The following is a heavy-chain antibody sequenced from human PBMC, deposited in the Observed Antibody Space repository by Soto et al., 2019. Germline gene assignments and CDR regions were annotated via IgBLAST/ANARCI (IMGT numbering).Heavy chain of an antibody. D-gene: IGHD6-13*01. V-gene: IGHV3-23*01. Sequence: GSLRLSCAASGFTFSSYAMSWVRQAPGKGLEWVSAISGSGGSTYYADSVKGRFTISRDNSKNTLYLQMNSLRAEDTAVYYCAKDLVPAAIQISIAAAGRGCAFDIWGQGTMVTVSS. CDR1: GFTFSSYA. CDR3: AKDLVPAAIQISIAAAGRGCAFDI. CDR2: ISGSGGST. J-gene: IGHJ3*02.